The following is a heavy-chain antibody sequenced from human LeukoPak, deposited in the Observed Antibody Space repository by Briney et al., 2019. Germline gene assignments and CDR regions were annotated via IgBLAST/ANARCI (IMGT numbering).Heavy chain of an antibody. CDR3: ARDGNWSFDY. J-gene: IGHJ4*02. Sequence: GGSLRLSCAASGLTFSIYAMHWVRQAPGKGLEWVAVISYDGSNKYYADSVKGRFTISRDNSKNTLYLQMNSLRAEDTAVYYCARDGNWSFDYWGQGTLVTVSS. D-gene: IGHD1-1*01. CDR1: GLTFSIYA. CDR2: ISYDGSNK. V-gene: IGHV3-30-3*01.